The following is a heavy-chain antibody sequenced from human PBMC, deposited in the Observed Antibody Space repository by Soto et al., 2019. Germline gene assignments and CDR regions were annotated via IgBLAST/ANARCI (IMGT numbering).Heavy chain of an antibody. J-gene: IGHJ4*02. CDR3: TRDWGNFDFLSGLGPRKNAIDY. D-gene: IGHD3-3*01. V-gene: IGHV3-49*03. CDR2: IRSKAYGGTT. Sequence: GGSLRLSCTASGFTFGDYAMSWFRQAPGKGLEWVGFIRSKAYGGTTEYAASVKGRFTISRDDSKSIAYLQMNSLKTEDTAVYYCTRDWGNFDFLSGLGPRKNAIDYWGQGTLVTVSS. CDR1: GFTFGDYA.